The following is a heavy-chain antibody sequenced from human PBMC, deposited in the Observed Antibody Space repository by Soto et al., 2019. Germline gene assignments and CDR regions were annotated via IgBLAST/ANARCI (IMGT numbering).Heavy chain of an antibody. Sequence: PGRSLRLPCAASGFTVNSNYMSWVRQAPGKGLEWVSVIYSDGSTYYADSVKGRFIISRDNSNNTLYFQMNSLRAEDTAVYYCATLTKYDILTGFYPCWGQGTLVTVSS. J-gene: IGHJ4*02. CDR1: GFTVNSNY. CDR2: IYSDGST. D-gene: IGHD3-9*01. CDR3: ATLTKYDILTGFYPC. V-gene: IGHV3-66*01.